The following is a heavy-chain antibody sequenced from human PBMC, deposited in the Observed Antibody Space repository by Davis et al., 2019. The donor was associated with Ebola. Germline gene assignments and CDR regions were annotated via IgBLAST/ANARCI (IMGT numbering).Heavy chain of an antibody. D-gene: IGHD6-6*01. CDR1: GYTLTDYY. V-gene: IGHV1-2*04. Sequence: ASVKVSCKTSGYTLTDYYMHWVRQAPGQGLEWMGWINPNNGGTNLAQKFRGWVTMTRDTSTSTVYMELSSLKSDDTAVYYCARESIRARRYFYGMDVWGQGTTVTVSS. J-gene: IGHJ6*02. CDR3: ARESIRARRYFYGMDV. CDR2: INPNNGGT.